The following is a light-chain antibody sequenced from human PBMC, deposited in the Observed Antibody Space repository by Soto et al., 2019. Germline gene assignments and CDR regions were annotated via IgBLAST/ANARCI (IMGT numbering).Light chain of an antibody. Sequence: DIVMTQSPDSLAVSLGERATINCKSSQSVLSSSNNKNYLAWYQQKPGQPPKLLIYWASTRESGVPDRFSGSGSATDFTLTISSLQAADVAVYYCHQYYSTPYTFGQGTKLEIK. CDR1: QSVLSSSNNKNY. J-gene: IGKJ2*01. CDR2: WAS. V-gene: IGKV4-1*01. CDR3: HQYYSTPYT.